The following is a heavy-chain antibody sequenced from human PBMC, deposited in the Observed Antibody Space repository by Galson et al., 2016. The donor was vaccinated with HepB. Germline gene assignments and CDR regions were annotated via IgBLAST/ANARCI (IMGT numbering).Heavy chain of an antibody. CDR3: ARGGARGDFWSGDLYYYYMDV. D-gene: IGHD3-3*01. CDR2: ISGGGDTT. CDR1: GFTFNTYT. J-gene: IGHJ6*03. V-gene: IGHV3-64*01. Sequence: SLRLSCAASGFTFNTYTFHWVRQVPGKGLQYVSAISGGGDTTFYVNSVKGRFTVSRDNSKKTLYLQMGSLRPEDMAIYYCARGGARGDFWSGDLYYYYMDVWGKGTTVTVSS.